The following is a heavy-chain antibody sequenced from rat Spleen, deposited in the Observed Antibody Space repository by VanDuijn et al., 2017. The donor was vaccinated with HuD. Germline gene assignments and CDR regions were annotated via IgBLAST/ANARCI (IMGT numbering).Heavy chain of an antibody. V-gene: IGHV5-20*01. Sequence: EVQLVESDGGLVQPGRSLKLSCAASGFTFSDYYMAWVRQAPTQGLEWVATISYDGGNTYYRDSVKGRFTISRDNAKNALYLQMNSLRSEDTATYYCTRAYPGPRGDYWGQGVMVTVSS. CDR2: ISYDGGNT. CDR3: TRAYPGPRGDY. J-gene: IGHJ2*01. D-gene: IGHD1-4*01. CDR1: GFTFSDYY.